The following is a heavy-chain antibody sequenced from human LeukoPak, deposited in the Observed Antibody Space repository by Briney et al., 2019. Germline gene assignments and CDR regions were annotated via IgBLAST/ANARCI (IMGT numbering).Heavy chain of an antibody. Sequence: SSVTVSFKSSGYTFTDYYMHWVRQAPGQGLEWIGWINANSGGTNYAQKFQGRVTMTRDTSISTAYMELSRLRSDDTAVYYCAREDSGESYCFFSWGQGTLVTVSS. CDR1: GYTFTDYY. V-gene: IGHV1-2*02. J-gene: IGHJ5*02. CDR3: AREDSGESYCFFS. D-gene: IGHD1-26*01. CDR2: INANSGGT.